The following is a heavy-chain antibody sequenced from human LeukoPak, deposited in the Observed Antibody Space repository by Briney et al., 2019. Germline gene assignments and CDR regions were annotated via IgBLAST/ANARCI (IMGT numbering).Heavy chain of an antibody. V-gene: IGHV4-61*02. CDR3: AGTNDFWTGYYEK. J-gene: IGHJ4*02. Sequence: SETLSLTCTVSGGSVSIGSYYWSWIRQPAGKGLEWIGRIYVSRTTDYNPSLESRVTIFKDMSKNQLFLRLSSVTAADTAVYYCAGTNDFWTGYYEKWGRGTLVTVSS. CDR1: GGSVSIGSYY. CDR2: IYVSRTT. D-gene: IGHD3/OR15-3a*01.